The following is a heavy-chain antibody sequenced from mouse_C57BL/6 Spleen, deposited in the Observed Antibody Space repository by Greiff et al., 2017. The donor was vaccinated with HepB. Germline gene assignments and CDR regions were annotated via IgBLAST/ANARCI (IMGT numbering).Heavy chain of an antibody. CDR3: AKYSNYHWYFDV. D-gene: IGHD2-5*01. J-gene: IGHJ1*03. Sequence: EVQLQQSGPELVKPGASVKISCKASGYTFTDYYMNWVKQSHGKSLEWIGDINPNNGGTSYNQKFKGKATLTVDKSSSTAYMELRSLTSEDSAVYYCAKYSNYHWYFDVWGTGTTVTVSS. CDR1: GYTFTDYY. CDR2: INPNNGGT. V-gene: IGHV1-26*01.